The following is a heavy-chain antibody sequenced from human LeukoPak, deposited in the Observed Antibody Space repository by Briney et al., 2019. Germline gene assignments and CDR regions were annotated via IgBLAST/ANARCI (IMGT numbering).Heavy chain of an antibody. D-gene: IGHD5-24*01. CDR1: GYTFASHD. V-gene: IGHV1-8*02. J-gene: IGHJ6*02. Sequence: APVKVSCKASGYTFASHDINWVRQAAGQGLEWMGWMNPNSGNTGYVQKFQGRLTMTWDTSISTAYMELSSLRSEDTAVYYCARDGYNFDAMDVWGQGTTVTVSS. CDR2: MNPNSGNT. CDR3: ARDGYNFDAMDV.